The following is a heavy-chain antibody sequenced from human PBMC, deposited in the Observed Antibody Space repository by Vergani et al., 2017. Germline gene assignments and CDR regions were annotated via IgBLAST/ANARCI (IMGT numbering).Heavy chain of an antibody. Sequence: QVQLQESGPGLVKPSETLSLTCTVSGGSISSYYWSWIRQPPGKGLEWIGYIYYSGSTNYNPSLKSRVTISVDTSKNQFSLKLSSVTAADTAVYYCARVGMRIAAAVTGWGQGTLVTVSS. CDR3: ARVGMRIAAAVTG. D-gene: IGHD6-13*01. J-gene: IGHJ4*02. CDR1: GGSISSYY. CDR2: IYYSGST. V-gene: IGHV4-59*12.